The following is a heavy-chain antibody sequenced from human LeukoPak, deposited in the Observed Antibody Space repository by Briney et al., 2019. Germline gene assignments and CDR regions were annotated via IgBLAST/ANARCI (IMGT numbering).Heavy chain of an antibody. Sequence: ASVKVSCKASGYTFSIYYIHWVRQAPGQGLEWMGIINPSGESTSYAQKFQGRITMTRDTSTSTVYMELSSLRSEDTAVYYCARGDVVGARPYYFDYWGQGTLLTVSS. CDR1: GYTFSIYY. D-gene: IGHD2-15*01. V-gene: IGHV1-46*01. CDR2: INPSGEST. CDR3: ARGDVVGARPYYFDY. J-gene: IGHJ4*02.